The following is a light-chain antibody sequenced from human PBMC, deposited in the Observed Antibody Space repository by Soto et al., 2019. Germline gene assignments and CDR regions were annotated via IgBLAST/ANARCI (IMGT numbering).Light chain of an antibody. CDR2: GNS. CDR3: QSYDSSLSSVV. CDR1: SSNIGAGYD. V-gene: IGLV1-40*01. J-gene: IGLJ2*01. Sequence: QSVLTQPPSVSGAPGQRVTISCTGSSSNIGAGYDVHWYQQLPGTAPKLLIYGNSNRPSGVPDRFSGSKSGTSASLAITGLQAEDDAVYYCQSYDSSLSSVVFGGGTKVTVL.